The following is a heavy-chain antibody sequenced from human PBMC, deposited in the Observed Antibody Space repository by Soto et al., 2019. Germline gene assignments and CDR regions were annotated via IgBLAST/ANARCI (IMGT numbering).Heavy chain of an antibody. V-gene: IGHV4-31*03. CDR2: SYYSGGT. CDR3: ARKDSGYADYMDV. J-gene: IGHJ6*03. D-gene: IGHD5-12*01. Sequence: QVQLQESGPGLVKPSQTLSLTCTVSGGSISRGGYYWSWIRQHPGKGLEWIGYSYYSGGTYYSPSLKSRVTISVDTSENQFSLRLSSVTAADTAVYYCARKDSGYADYMDVWGKGTTVTVSS. CDR1: GGSISRGGYY.